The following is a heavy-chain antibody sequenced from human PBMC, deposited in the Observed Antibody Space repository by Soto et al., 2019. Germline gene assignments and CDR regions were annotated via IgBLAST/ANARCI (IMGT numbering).Heavy chain of an antibody. CDR2: FYYSGST. J-gene: IGHJ4*02. Sequence: QVQLQESGPGLVKPSQTLSLTCTVSGGSISSGGYYWSRIRPRPGKGLEWYGYFYYSGSTYYNPSLKSRVTISVDTSKNEFSRTLRSVTAADTAVYDCASSFCVAAAGPFNYWGQGALVSVSS. V-gene: IGHV4-31*03. D-gene: IGHD6-13*01. CDR1: GGSISSGGYY. CDR3: ASSFCVAAAGPFNY.